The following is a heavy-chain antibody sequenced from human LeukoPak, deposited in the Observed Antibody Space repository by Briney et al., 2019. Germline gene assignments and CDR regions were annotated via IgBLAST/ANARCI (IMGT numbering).Heavy chain of an antibody. J-gene: IGHJ4*02. CDR2: IIPIFGTA. CDR1: GYTFTAYG. V-gene: IGHV1-69*05. Sequence: ASVKVSCKASGYTFTAYGISWVRQAPGQGLEWMGGIIPIFGTANYAQKFQVRVTITTDQSTNTAYMELSSLTSEDTAVYYCARVTGYSSPYYFDYWGQGTLVTVSS. CDR3: ARVTGYSSPYYFDY. D-gene: IGHD6-13*01.